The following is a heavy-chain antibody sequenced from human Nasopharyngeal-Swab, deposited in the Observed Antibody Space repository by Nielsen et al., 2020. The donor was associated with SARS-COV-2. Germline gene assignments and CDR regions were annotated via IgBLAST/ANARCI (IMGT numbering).Heavy chain of an antibody. CDR2: INYYGTT. CDR3: ARGNYFGSGTFHRTYGMDV. V-gene: IGHV4-34*01. J-gene: IGHJ6*02. CDR1: GGSFSGYY. Sequence: GSLRLSCAVYGGSFSGYYWSWIRQPPGKGLEWIGEINYYGTTNYSPSLKSRVTISIDTSKNQFSLALRSVTAADTGLYYCARGNYFGSGTFHRTYGMDVWGQGTSVTVSS. D-gene: IGHD3-10*01.